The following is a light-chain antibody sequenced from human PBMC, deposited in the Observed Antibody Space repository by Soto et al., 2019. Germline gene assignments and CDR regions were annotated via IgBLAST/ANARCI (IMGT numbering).Light chain of an antibody. J-gene: IGLJ1*01. CDR1: NIETKS. CDR3: QVSDSSSDYV. V-gene: IGLV3-21*02. Sequence: SCELTQAGSVSVAPGQTVRISCRGENIETKSVHWYQQMPGQAPDLVVFDYYARPSGIPERFSGSNSGTTATLTISRVDAGDEADYYCQVSDSSSDYVFGSGTKGTVL. CDR2: DYY.